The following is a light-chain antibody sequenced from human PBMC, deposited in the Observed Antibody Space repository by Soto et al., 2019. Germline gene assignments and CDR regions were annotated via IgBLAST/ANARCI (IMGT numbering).Light chain of an antibody. CDR2: GNN. CDR1: SSNIGANYA. Sequence: QSVLTQPPSVSGAPGQRVTISCTGTSSNIGANYAVHWYQQHPGTGPRLLIYGNNRRPSGVPDRFSGSRSGSSASLAITSVEAGDEADYYCQVWDTDSDPLWVFGGGTKLTVL. CDR3: QVWDTDSDPLWV. V-gene: IGLV1-40*01. J-gene: IGLJ3*02.